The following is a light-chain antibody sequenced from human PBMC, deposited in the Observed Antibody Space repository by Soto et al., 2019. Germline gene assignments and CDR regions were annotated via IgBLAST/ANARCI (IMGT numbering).Light chain of an antibody. Sequence: QSMLTQPPSVSGAPGQRVTISCTGSRSNIGAGYEVHWYQQLPGTAPKLLIYRNSNRPSGVPDRFSGSKSGTSASLAITGLQAEDEADYYCQSYDTSLSGFWVFGGGTKLTVL. J-gene: IGLJ3*02. CDR3: QSYDTSLSGFWV. CDR2: RNS. V-gene: IGLV1-40*01. CDR1: RSNIGAGYE.